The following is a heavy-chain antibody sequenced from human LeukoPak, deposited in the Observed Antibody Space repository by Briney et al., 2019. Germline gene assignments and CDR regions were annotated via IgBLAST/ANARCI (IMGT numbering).Heavy chain of an antibody. Sequence: PGRSLRLSCAASGFTFSSYAMHWVRQAPGKGLEWVAVISYDGSNKYYADSVKGRCTISRDNYKNTMYLQMNSLRAEDTAVYYCAREGRSYYDYWGQGTMVTVSS. V-gene: IGHV3-30-3*01. CDR1: GFTFSSYA. J-gene: IGHJ4*02. CDR2: ISYDGSNK. D-gene: IGHD3-10*01. CDR3: AREGRSYYDY.